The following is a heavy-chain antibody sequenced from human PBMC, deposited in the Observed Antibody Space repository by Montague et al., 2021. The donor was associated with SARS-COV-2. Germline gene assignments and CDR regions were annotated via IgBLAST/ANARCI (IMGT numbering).Heavy chain of an antibody. D-gene: IGHD6-19*01. Sequence: SETLSLTCSVSGGSISSSNYHWGWIRQPPGKGLEWIGSIYYGGSTYYNPSLKSRFTIPVDSSKNHFSLNLTSVTAADTAVYYCARHKDVSGWYEDAFDVWGPGTTVIVSS. J-gene: IGHJ3*01. CDR3: ARHKDVSGWYEDAFDV. V-gene: IGHV4-39*02. CDR1: GGSISSSNYH. CDR2: IYYGGST.